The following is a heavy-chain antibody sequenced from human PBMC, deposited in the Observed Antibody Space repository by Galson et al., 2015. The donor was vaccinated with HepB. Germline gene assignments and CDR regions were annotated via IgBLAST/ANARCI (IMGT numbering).Heavy chain of an antibody. V-gene: IGHV1-24*01. CDR2: FDPEDGET. J-gene: IGHJ6*03. CDR3: ATESNLKGYYYMDV. Sequence: SVKVSCKVSGYTLTKLSMHWVRQAPGKGLEWMGGFDPEDGETIYAQKFQGRVTMTEDTSTDTAYMELSSLRSEDTAVYYCATESNLKGYYYMDVWGKGTTVTVSS. CDR1: GYTLTKLS.